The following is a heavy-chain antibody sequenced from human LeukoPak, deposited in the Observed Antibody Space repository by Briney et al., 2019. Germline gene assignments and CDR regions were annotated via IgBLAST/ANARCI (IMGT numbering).Heavy chain of an antibody. CDR2: ISSSSSTI. D-gene: IGHD4-17*01. CDR1: GFTFSSYS. J-gene: IGHJ3*02. CDR3: ARPQHGDLYAFDI. V-gene: IGHV3-48*02. Sequence: GGSLRLSCAASGFTFSSYSMNWVRQAPGKGLEWVSYISSSSSTIYYADSVKGRFTTSRDNAKNSLYLQMNSLRDEDTAVYYCARPQHGDLYAFDIWGQGTMVTVSS.